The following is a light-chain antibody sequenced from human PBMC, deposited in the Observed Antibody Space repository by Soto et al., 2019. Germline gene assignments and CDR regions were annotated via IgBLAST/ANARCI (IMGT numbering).Light chain of an antibody. CDR1: QSVLYSSNNKNF. V-gene: IGKV4-1*01. CDR3: QQYHSSPLT. Sequence: DIVMTQSPDSLSVFLGERATINCKSSQSVLYSSNNKNFLAWYQQKPGHPPKLLFYWASTRESGVPDRFSGSGSGTDFTLTISSLQAEDVAVYYCQQYHSSPLTFGGGTKVDIK. CDR2: WAS. J-gene: IGKJ4*01.